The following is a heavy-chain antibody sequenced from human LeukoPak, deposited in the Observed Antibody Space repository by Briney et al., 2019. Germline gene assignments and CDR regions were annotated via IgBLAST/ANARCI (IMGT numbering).Heavy chain of an antibody. Sequence: PSETLSLTCTVSGGSISSGDYYWSWIRQPPGEGLEWIGYIYYSGSTYYNPSLKSRVTISVGTSKNQFSLKLSSVTAADTAVYYCARGSSAIQLYYFDYWGQGTLVTVSS. CDR3: ARGSSAIQLYYFDY. J-gene: IGHJ4*02. CDR1: GGSISSGDYY. D-gene: IGHD2-2*02. CDR2: IYYSGST. V-gene: IGHV4-30-4*01.